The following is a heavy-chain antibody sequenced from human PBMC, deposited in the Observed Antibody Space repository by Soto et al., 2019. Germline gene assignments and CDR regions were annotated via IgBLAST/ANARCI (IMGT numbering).Heavy chain of an antibody. Sequence: QVQLQESGPGLVKPSQTLSLTCTVSGGSISSGDYYWRWIRQPPGKGLEWIGYIYYSGSTYYNPSLKSRVTISVDTYKNQCSLKLSSVTAADTAVYSCDSDATRNIHSDYYYGMDVWGQGTPVTVSS. D-gene: IGHD2-15*01. CDR3: DSDATRNIHSDYYYGMDV. CDR1: GGSISSGDYY. V-gene: IGHV4-30-4*01. J-gene: IGHJ6*02. CDR2: IYYSGST.